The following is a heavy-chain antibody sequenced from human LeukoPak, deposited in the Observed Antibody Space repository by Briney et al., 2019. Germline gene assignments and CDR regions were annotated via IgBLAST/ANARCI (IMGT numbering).Heavy chain of an antibody. CDR1: GYSFTSYW. CDR3: ARGYCSGGSCYRLDY. CDR2: IYPGDSDT. V-gene: IGHV5-51*01. D-gene: IGHD2-15*01. J-gene: IGHJ4*02. Sequence: GESLKISCKGSGYSFTSYWIGWVRQMPGKGLEWMGIIYPGDSDTRYSPSFQGQVTISADKSISTAYLQWSSLKASDTAMYYCARGYCSGGSCYRLDYWGQGTLVTVSS.